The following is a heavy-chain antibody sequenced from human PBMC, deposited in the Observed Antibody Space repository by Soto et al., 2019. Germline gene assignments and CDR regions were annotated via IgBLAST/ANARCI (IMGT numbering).Heavy chain of an antibody. CDR1: GGTFSSYA. Sequence: QVQLVQSGAEVKKPGSSVKVSCKASGGTFSSYAISWVRQAPGQGLEWMGGIIPIFGTANYAQKFQGRVTITADESTGTAYRELSSLRSGDAAVYYCASGEFIGGSCYSGYWGQGTLVTVSS. J-gene: IGHJ4*02. V-gene: IGHV1-69*01. CDR3: ASGEFIGGSCYSGY. CDR2: IIPIFGTA. D-gene: IGHD2-15*01.